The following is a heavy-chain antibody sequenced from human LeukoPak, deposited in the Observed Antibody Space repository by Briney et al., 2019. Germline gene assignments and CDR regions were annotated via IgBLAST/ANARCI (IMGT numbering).Heavy chain of an antibody. V-gene: IGHV4-39*01. D-gene: IGHD2-15*01. CDR3: ARLWETVGGYCSGGSCNDAFDI. J-gene: IGHJ3*02. CDR2: IYYSGST. CDR1: GGSISSSSYY. Sequence: SETLSLTCTVSGGSISSSSYYWGWIRQPPGKGLEWIGIIYYSGSTYSNPSLKSRVTISVDTSKNQFSLKLSSVTAADTAVYYCARLWETVGGYCSGGSCNDAFDIWGQGTMVTVSS.